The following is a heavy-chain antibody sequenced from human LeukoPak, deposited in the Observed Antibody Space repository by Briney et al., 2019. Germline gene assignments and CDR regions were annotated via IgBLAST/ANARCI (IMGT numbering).Heavy chain of an antibody. J-gene: IGHJ4*02. V-gene: IGHV3-21*01. CDR3: ARYSSNWHSADY. CDR2: ISSSSTYI. D-gene: IGHD6-13*01. Sequence: GGSLRLSCAASGFTFSSYSMNWVRQAPGKGLEWVSSISSSSTYIHYADSVKGRFTISRDNAKKSLYLQMNSLRAEDTAVYYCARYSSNWHSADYWGQGTLVTVSS. CDR1: GFTFSSYS.